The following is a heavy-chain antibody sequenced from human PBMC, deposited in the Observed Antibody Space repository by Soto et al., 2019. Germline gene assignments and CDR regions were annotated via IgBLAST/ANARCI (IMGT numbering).Heavy chain of an antibody. CDR3: PKGDYYDSSGYYYYYYGMDV. V-gene: IGHV3-23*01. J-gene: IGHJ6*02. D-gene: IGHD3-22*01. Sequence: GGSLRLSCAASGFTYSSYAMAWVRQAPGKGLEWVAAISGSGGDTYYADSVKGRFTISRDNSKNTLYLQMNSLRVEDTAVYYCPKGDYYDSSGYYYYYYGMDVWGQGTTVTVSS. CDR2: ISGSGGDT. CDR1: GFTYSSYA.